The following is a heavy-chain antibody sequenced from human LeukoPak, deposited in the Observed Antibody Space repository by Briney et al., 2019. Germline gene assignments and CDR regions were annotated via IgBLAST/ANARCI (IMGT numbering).Heavy chain of an antibody. Sequence: GGSLRLSCAASGFTFSSYAMSWVRQAPGKGLEWVSSITGNGGSTYYADSVKGRFSISRDNSKNTLYLQMDSLRAEDTAVYHCARDSGSYLQPTDYWGQGTLVTVSS. D-gene: IGHD1-26*01. CDR1: GFTFSSYA. CDR2: ITGNGGST. V-gene: IGHV3-23*01. CDR3: ARDSGSYLQPTDY. J-gene: IGHJ4*02.